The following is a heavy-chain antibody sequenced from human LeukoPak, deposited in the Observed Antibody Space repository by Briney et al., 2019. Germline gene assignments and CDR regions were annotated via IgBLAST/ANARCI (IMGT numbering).Heavy chain of an antibody. CDR2: ISSSSSYI. Sequence: GGSLSLSCAASGFTFSSYSMNWVRRAPGKGLEWVSSISSSSSYIYYADSVKGRFTISRDNAKDSLFLQMSSLRVEDTALYYCAKAKGGVVVATSADIWGQGTMVTVSS. J-gene: IGHJ3*02. V-gene: IGHV3-21*04. D-gene: IGHD2-15*01. CDR3: AKAKGGVVVATSADI. CDR1: GFTFSSYS.